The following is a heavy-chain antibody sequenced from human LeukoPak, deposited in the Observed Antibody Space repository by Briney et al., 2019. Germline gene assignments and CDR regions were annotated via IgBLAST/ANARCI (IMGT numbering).Heavy chain of an antibody. CDR1: EFTFSSYW. V-gene: IGHV3-7*03. CDR2: IRQDGDTK. CDR3: ARSLPYGTTWYGRSDF. D-gene: IGHD6-13*01. J-gene: IGHJ4*02. Sequence: SGGSLRLSCAASEFTFSSYWMSWVRQAPGKGLEWVANIRQDGDTKYYVDSVKGRFTISRDNAMNSLYLQMNSLRAEDTAIYYCARSLPYGTTWYGRSDFWGQGTLVTVSS.